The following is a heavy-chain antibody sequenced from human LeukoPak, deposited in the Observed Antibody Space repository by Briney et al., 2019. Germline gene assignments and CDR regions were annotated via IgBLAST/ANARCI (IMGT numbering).Heavy chain of an antibody. CDR3: AISSGSYYLGY. V-gene: IGHV1-69*06. CDR2: IIPIFGTA. J-gene: IGHJ4*02. CDR1: GYTFTSYY. D-gene: IGHD3-10*01. Sequence: GASVKVSCKASGYTFTSYYMHWVRQAPGQGLEWMGGIIPIFGTANYAQKFQGRVTITADKSTSTAYMELSSLRSEDTAVYYCAISSGSYYLGYWGQGTLVTVSS.